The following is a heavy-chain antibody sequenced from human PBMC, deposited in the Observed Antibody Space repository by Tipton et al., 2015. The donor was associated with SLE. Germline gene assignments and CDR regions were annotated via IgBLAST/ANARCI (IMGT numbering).Heavy chain of an antibody. CDR3: VRDQSRPGAFDI. CDR1: GFTFSSYA. CDR2: ISGSGGST. J-gene: IGHJ3*02. Sequence: GSLRLSCAASGFTFSSYAMSWVRQAPGKGLEWVSAISGSGGSTYYADSVKGRFTISRDNSKNTLYLQMNSLRAEDTAVYYCVRDQSRPGAFDIWGQGTMVTVSS. V-gene: IGHV3-23*01. D-gene: IGHD3-10*01.